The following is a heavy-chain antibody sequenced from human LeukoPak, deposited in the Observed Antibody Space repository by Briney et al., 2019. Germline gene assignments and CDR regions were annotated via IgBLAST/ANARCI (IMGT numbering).Heavy chain of an antibody. J-gene: IGHJ4*02. CDR2: INHSGST. Sequence: SETLSLTCAVYGGSFSGYYWSWLRQPPGKGLEWIGEINHSGSTNYNPSLKSRVTISVDTSKNQFSLKLNSVTAADTAVYYCARGGNGWYSDYWGQGILVTVSS. V-gene: IGHV4-34*01. CDR1: GGSFSGYY. CDR3: ARGGNGWYSDY. D-gene: IGHD6-19*01.